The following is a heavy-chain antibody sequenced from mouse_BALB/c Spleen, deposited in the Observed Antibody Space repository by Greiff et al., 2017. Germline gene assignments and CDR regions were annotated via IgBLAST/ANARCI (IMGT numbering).Heavy chain of an antibody. CDR1: GFTFSSFG. D-gene: IGHD1-1*01. CDR2: ISSGSSTI. Sequence: EVKLVESGGGLVQPGGSRKLSCAASGFTFSSFGMHWVRQAPEKGLEWVAYISSGSSTIYYADTVKGRFTISRDNPKNTLFLQMTSLRSEDTAMYYCARSAGYYGSSYVWYFDVWGAGTTGTVAS. CDR3: ARSAGYYGSSYVWYFDV. V-gene: IGHV5-17*02. J-gene: IGHJ1*01.